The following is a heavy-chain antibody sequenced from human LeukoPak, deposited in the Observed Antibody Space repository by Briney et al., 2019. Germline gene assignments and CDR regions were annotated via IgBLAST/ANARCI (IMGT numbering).Heavy chain of an antibody. Sequence: SETLSLTCAVYGGSFSGYYWSWIRQPPGKGLEWIGEINHSGSTNYNPSLKSRVTISVDTSKNRFSLKLSSVTAADTAVYYCARLNRAQQQLDHWGQGTLVTVSS. CDR2: INHSGST. CDR1: GGSFSGYY. D-gene: IGHD6-13*01. V-gene: IGHV4-34*01. CDR3: ARLNRAQQQLDH. J-gene: IGHJ4*02.